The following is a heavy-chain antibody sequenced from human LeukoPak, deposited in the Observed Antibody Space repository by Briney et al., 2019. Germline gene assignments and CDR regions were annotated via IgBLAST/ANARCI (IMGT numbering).Heavy chain of an antibody. CDR1: GFTFSHAW. J-gene: IGHJ4*02. V-gene: IGHV3-15*04. CDR3: ITGIRSGYYVY. CDR2: IVSNTEGGTR. D-gene: IGHD3-22*01. Sequence: GGSLRLSCAASGFTFSHAWMSWVRQAPGKGLEWIGRIVSNTEGGTRDYAAPVKGRFTISRDDSKNTPYLQMNSLKTEDTAVYHCITGIRSGYYVYWGQGTLVTVSS.